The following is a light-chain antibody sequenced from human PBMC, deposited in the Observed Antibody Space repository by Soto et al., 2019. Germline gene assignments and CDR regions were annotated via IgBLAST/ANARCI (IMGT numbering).Light chain of an antibody. J-gene: IGLJ2*01. CDR1: ISDIGGYDF. CDR3: SSFTSTSSLI. Sequence: QSVLTQPASVSGSPGQSITISCTGTISDIGGYDFVSWYQQHPGKAPRLMIYEVTYRPSGISNRFSGSKSGNTASLTISGLQAEDEADYYCSSFTSTSSLIFGGGTKLTVL. V-gene: IGLV2-14*01. CDR2: EVT.